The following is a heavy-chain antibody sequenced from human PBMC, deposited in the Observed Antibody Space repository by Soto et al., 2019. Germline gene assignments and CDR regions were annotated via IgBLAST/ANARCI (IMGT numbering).Heavy chain of an antibody. Sequence: QVQLVESRGGVVQPGRSLRLSCAASGFTFSSYAMHWVRQAPGKGLEWGAVISYDGSNKYYADSVTGRFTISRDNCKNTLYLQMSSLRAEDTAVYYCASDRLRSNWIDFPYYYYGMDVWGQGTTVTVSS. CDR2: ISYDGSNK. D-gene: IGHD1-1*01. J-gene: IGHJ6*02. CDR1: GFTFSSYA. V-gene: IGHV3-30-3*01. CDR3: ASDRLRSNWIDFPYYYYGMDV.